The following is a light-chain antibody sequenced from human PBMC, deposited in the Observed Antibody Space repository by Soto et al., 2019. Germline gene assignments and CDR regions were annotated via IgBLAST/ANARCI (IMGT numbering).Light chain of an antibody. J-gene: IGKJ1*01. CDR3: QHYNSYSEA. V-gene: IGKV1-5*03. CDR1: QSISSW. Sequence: DIQITQSPSTLSSSVADRFTITCLASQSISSWLAWYQQKPGKAPKLLIYKASSLESGVPSRFSGSGSGTEFTLTISSLQPDDFATYYCQHYNSYSEAFGQGTKVDIK. CDR2: KAS.